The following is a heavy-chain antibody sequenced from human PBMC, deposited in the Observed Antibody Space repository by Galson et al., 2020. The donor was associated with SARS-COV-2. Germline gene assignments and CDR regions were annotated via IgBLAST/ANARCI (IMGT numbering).Heavy chain of an antibody. J-gene: IGHJ4*02. CDR3: AKAETYHDSSGYLADF. D-gene: IGHD3-22*01. Sequence: TGGSLRLSCAASGFTFRSFGMYWVRQAPGKGLEWVAFISYDGNNKNYADSVKGRFTISRDNSRNTLYLQMNSLRAEDTAVYYCAKAETYHDSSGYLADFWGQGTLVTVSS. CDR1: GFTFRSFG. CDR2: ISYDGNNK. V-gene: IGHV3-30*18.